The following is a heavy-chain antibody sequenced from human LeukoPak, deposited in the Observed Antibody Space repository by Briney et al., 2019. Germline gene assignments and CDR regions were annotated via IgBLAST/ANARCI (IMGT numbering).Heavy chain of an antibody. Sequence: PGGSLRLSCAASGFTFSSYGMPWVRQAPGKGLEWVAVIWYDGSNKYYADSVKGRFTISRDNSKNTLYLQMNSLRAEDTAVYYCAREERDPYYYYGMDGWGQGTTVTVSS. CDR1: GFTFSSYG. CDR2: IWYDGSNK. V-gene: IGHV3-33*01. CDR3: AREERDPYYYYGMDG. J-gene: IGHJ6*02. D-gene: IGHD1-1*01.